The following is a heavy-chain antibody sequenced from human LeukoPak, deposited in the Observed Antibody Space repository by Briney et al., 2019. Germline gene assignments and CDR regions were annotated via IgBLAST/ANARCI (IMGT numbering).Heavy chain of an antibody. CDR2: IIPIFGTA. CDR1: GGTFSSYA. D-gene: IGHD2-21*01. CDR3: ARAPNCGGDCDY. Sequence: SVKVSCKAYGGTFSSYAISWVRQAPGQGLEWMGGIIPIFGTANYAQKFQGRVTITADESTSTAYMELSSLRSEDTAVYYCARAPNCGGDCDYWGQGTLVTVSS. V-gene: IGHV1-69*13. J-gene: IGHJ4*02.